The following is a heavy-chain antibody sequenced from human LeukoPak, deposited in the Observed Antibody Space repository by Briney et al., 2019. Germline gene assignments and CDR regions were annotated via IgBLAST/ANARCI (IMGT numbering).Heavy chain of an antibody. CDR2: IKQDGSEK. D-gene: IGHD6-13*01. Sequence: PGGSLRLSCAASGFAFSSYWMSWVRQAPGKGLEWVANIKQDGSEKYYVDSVKGRFTISRDNAKNSLYLQMNSLRAEDTAVYYCARERLAADYYYYGMDVWGQGTTVTVSS. CDR3: ARERLAADYYYYGMDV. CDR1: GFAFSSYW. V-gene: IGHV3-7*01. J-gene: IGHJ6*02.